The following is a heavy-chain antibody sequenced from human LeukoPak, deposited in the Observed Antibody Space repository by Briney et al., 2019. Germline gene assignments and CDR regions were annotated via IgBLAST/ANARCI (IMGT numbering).Heavy chain of an antibody. V-gene: IGHV1-2*02. CDR2: INPNSGGT. CDR3: ARDYYDSSGYPQPFDY. D-gene: IGHD3-22*01. Sequence: ASVKVSCKASGYTFTGYYMHWVRQAPGQGLEWMGWINPNSGGTNYAQKFQGRVTMTRDTSISTAYMELSRLRSDDTAVYYCARDYYDSSGYPQPFDYWGQGTLVTVSS. J-gene: IGHJ4*02. CDR1: GYTFTGYY.